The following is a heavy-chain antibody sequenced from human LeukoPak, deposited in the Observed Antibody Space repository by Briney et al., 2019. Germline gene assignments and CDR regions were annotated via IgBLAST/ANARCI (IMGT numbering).Heavy chain of an antibody. Sequence: GGSLRLSCAASGFTFDDYAMHWVRQAPGKGLEWVSGISWNSGSIGYADSVKGRFTISRDNAKNSLYLQMNSLRAEGTALYYCAKDAAFLQWLGNDAFDIWGQGTMVTVSS. D-gene: IGHD6-19*01. CDR2: ISWNSGSI. J-gene: IGHJ3*02. CDR1: GFTFDDYA. V-gene: IGHV3-9*01. CDR3: AKDAAFLQWLGNDAFDI.